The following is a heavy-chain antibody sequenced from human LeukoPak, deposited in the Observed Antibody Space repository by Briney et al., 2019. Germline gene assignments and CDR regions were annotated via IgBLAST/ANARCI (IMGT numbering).Heavy chain of an antibody. CDR1: GFTFSSYA. CDR2: ISGSGGST. D-gene: IGHD6-13*01. Sequence: GGSLRLSCAASGFTFSSYAMSWVRQAPGKGLECVSAISGSGGSTYYADSVKGRFTISRDNSKNTLYLQMNSLRAEDTAVYYCAKDRGGPIAAPGTAPFDYWGQGTLVTVSS. CDR3: AKDRGGPIAAPGTAPFDY. V-gene: IGHV3-23*01. J-gene: IGHJ4*02.